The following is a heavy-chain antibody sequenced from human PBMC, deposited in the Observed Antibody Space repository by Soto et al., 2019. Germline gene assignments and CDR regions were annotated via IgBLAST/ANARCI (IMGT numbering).Heavy chain of an antibody. CDR2: IYYSGST. V-gene: IGHV4-59*01. CDR3: ARDLQYDFWSGSRLERTYYMDV. CDR1: GGSISSYY. D-gene: IGHD3-3*01. Sequence: QVQLQESGPGLVKPSETLSLTCTVSGGSISSYYWSWIRQPPGKGLEWIGYIYYSGSTNYNPSLKSRVTISVDTSKNQCSLKLSSVTAADTAVYYCARDLQYDFWSGSRLERTYYMDVWGKGTTVTVSS. J-gene: IGHJ6*03.